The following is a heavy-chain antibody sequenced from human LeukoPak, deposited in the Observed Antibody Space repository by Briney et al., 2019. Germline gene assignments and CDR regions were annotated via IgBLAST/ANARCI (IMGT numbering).Heavy chain of an antibody. D-gene: IGHD3-22*01. CDR2: ISSSSYI. V-gene: IGHV3-21*01. CDR1: GFTFSNYA. CDR3: ARDSTYYYDSSGYPPDY. Sequence: GGSLRLSCAASGFTFSNYAMTWVRQAPGKGLEWVSSISSSSYIYYADSVKGRFTISRDNAKNSLYLQMNSLRAEDTAVYYCARDSTYYYDSSGYPPDYWGQGTLVTVSS. J-gene: IGHJ4*02.